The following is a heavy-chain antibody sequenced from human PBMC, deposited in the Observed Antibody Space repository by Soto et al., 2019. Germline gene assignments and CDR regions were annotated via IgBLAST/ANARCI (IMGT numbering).Heavy chain of an antibody. J-gene: IGHJ4*02. CDR1: GGSFSGYY. D-gene: IGHD6-13*01. CDR3: ARGPGIAAAGTFFDY. Sequence: QVQLQQWGAGLLKPSETLSLTCAVYGGSFSGYYWSWIRQPPGKGLEWIGEINHSGSTNYNPSLKSRVTISVDTSKNQFSLKLGSVTAADTAVYYCARGPGIAAAGTFFDYWCQVTLVTVSS. V-gene: IGHV4-34*01. CDR2: INHSGST.